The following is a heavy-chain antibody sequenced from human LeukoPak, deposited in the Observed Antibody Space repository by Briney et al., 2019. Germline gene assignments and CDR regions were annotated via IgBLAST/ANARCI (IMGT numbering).Heavy chain of an antibody. Sequence: ASVKVSCKASGYTFTCYYMHWVRQAPGQGLEWMGIINPGGGSTSYAQKFQGRVTMTRDMSTSTVYMELSSLRSEDTAVYYCARVESWEHSGSSQDAFDIWGQGTMVTVSS. D-gene: IGHD1-26*01. CDR2: INPGGGST. V-gene: IGHV1-46*03. CDR3: ARVESWEHSGSSQDAFDI. J-gene: IGHJ3*02. CDR1: GYTFTCYY.